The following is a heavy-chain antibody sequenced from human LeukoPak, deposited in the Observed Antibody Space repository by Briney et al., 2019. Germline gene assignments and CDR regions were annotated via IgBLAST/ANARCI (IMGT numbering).Heavy chain of an antibody. CDR2: IYHSGTT. J-gene: IGHJ4*02. D-gene: IGHD3-10*01. Sequence: SETLSLTCAVYGGSFNSYYWSWIRQPPGKGLEWIGEIYHSGTTNYNPSLKSRVTISLDKSRNQFSLNLNSVSAADTAVYYCARSYFGSGTFNSFDYWGQGTLVTVSS. V-gene: IGHV4-34*01. CDR1: GGSFNSYY. CDR3: ARSYFGSGTFNSFDY.